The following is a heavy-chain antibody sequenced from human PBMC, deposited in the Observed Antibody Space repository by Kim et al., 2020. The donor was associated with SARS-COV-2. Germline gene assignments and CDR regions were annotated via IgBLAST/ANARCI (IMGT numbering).Heavy chain of an antibody. CDR1: GGSITSYY. Sequence: SETLSLTCSVSGGSITSYYWNCIRQSPGNGLEWIGFIYYTGTTKYNPSLQSRVAISIDTSKKQFFLSLTSVTAADTAVYFCARDSGSFLSDVNYYYGLDVWGQGITVTVS. J-gene: IGHJ6*02. V-gene: IGHV4-59*13. CDR3: ARDSGSFLSDVNYYYGLDV. CDR2: IYYTGTT. D-gene: IGHD1-26*01.